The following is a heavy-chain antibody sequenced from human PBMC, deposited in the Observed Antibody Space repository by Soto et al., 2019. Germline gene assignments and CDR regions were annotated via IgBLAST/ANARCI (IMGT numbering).Heavy chain of an antibody. V-gene: IGHV3-23*01. Sequence: EVQLLESGGGLVQPGGSLRLSCAASGFTFSSYAMSWVRQSPGKGLEWVSAISGSGGSTYYADSVKGRFTISRDNSKNTLYLQMNSLRAEDTAVYYCAKSPLSGDAWGGDWFDPWGQGTLVTVSS. CDR1: GFTFSSYA. J-gene: IGHJ5*02. CDR3: AKSPLSGDAWGGDWFDP. D-gene: IGHD4-17*01. CDR2: ISGSGGST.